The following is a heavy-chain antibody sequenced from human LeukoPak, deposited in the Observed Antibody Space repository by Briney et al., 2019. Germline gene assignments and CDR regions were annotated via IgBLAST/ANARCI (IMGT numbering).Heavy chain of an antibody. D-gene: IGHD3-10*01. Sequence: SETLSLTCTVSGGSISSYYWSWIRQPPGKGLEWIAYIYYSGSTNYNPSLKSRVTISVDTSKNQFSLKLSSVTAADTAVYYCARGPYYYGSGSYYKPLDYWGQGTLVTVSS. CDR1: GGSISSYY. CDR2: IYYSGST. J-gene: IGHJ4*02. CDR3: ARGPYYYGSGSYYKPLDY. V-gene: IGHV4-59*01.